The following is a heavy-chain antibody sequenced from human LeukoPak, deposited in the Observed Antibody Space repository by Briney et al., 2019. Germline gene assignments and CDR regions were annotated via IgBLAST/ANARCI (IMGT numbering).Heavy chain of an antibody. J-gene: IGHJ5*02. D-gene: IGHD4-11*01. CDR2: ISFSGTNT. CDR3: SREVKSGTNWFDP. CDR1: GFTFSNYA. V-gene: IGHV3-23*01. Sequence: PGGSLRLSCAASGFTFSNYAMSWVRQAPGMGLEWVSAISFSGTNTYYADSVKGRFTISRDNSENTVYLQMDSLRAEDTAIYFCSREVKSGTNWFDPWGRGTLVTVSS.